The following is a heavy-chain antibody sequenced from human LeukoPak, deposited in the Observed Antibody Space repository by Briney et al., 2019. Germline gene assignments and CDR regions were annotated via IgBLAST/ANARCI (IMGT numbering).Heavy chain of an antibody. CDR1: DFPVSDNY. CDR3: GAWGIYKTPSYY. Sequence: PGGSLRLSCVISDFPVSDNYMSWVRQAPGRGLEWVSVISNYGVTHYADSVKGRFTISRDDSNDTVFLQMSSLRPEDTAVYYCGAWGIYKTPSYYWGQGPLAPVPS. D-gene: IGHD3-16*01. CDR2: ISNYGVT. J-gene: IGHJ4*02. V-gene: IGHV3-53*01.